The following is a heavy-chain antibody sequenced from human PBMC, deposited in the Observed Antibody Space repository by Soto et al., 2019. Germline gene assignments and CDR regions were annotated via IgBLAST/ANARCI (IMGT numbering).Heavy chain of an antibody. CDR3: ARGRRPSHNTRVWFDP. J-gene: IGHJ5*02. CDR1: GGAIDSSNW. V-gene: IGHV4-4*02. CDR2: IHHTGST. Sequence: QLHLKESGPGLVYPSGTLSLTCSVLGGAIDSSNWWTWVRQGPEKGLEWIGEIHHTGSTNYNPSLKSRVTISIDKSTKQFSVDLHSLAAADTAIYYGARGRRPSHNTRVWFDPLGPGTMVTVSS. D-gene: IGHD3-3*01.